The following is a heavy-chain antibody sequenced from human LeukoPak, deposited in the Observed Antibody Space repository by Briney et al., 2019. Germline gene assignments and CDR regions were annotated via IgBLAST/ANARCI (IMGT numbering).Heavy chain of an antibody. CDR3: TRGETGVGTSFDY. J-gene: IGHJ4*02. CDR2: TYYRSKWYN. V-gene: IGHV6-1*01. D-gene: IGHD3-10*01. CDR1: GDNVSSNSAA. Sequence: SQTLSLTCAISGDNVSSNSAAWNWIRQSPSRGLEWLGRTYYRSKWYNDYAVSVKSRITISPDTSKNQFSLQLNPVTPEDTAVYYCTRGETGVGTSFDYWGQGTLVTVSS.